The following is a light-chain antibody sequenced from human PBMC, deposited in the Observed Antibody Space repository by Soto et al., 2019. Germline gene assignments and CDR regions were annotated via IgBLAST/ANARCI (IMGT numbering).Light chain of an antibody. CDR2: DAS. Sequence: EILMTQSPATLSVSPGERATLSFRASHRVNTYLAWYQQRLGQAPRLLIYDASTRATGIPARFSGSGSGTDFTLTISSLQSEDFAVYYCQQYHNWVTFGGGTKVDIK. J-gene: IGKJ4*01. CDR1: HRVNTY. CDR3: QQYHNWVT. V-gene: IGKV3-15*01.